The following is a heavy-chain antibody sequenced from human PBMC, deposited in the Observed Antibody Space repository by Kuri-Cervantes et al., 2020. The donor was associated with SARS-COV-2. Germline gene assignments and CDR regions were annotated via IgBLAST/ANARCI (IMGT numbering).Heavy chain of an antibody. CDR3: AKELNEGYSSSWYFDY. CDR2: ISGSGGST. Sequence: ETLSLTCAVYGGSFSGYYWSWVRQAPGKGLEWVSAISGSGGSTYYADSVKGRFTISRDNSKNTLYLQMNSLRAEDTAVYYCAKELNEGYSSSWYFDYWGQGTLVTVSS. D-gene: IGHD6-13*01. CDR1: GGSFSGYY. J-gene: IGHJ4*02. V-gene: IGHV3-23*01.